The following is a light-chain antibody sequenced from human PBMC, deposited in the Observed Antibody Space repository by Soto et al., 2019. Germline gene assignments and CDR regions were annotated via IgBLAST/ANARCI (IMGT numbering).Light chain of an antibody. J-gene: IGLJ1*01. CDR1: SSDVGGYNY. Sequence: QSVLTQPASVSGSPGQSISLSCTGSSSDVGGYNYVSWYQHHPGKAPKLMLYEVSNRPSGVSNRFSGSKSGNTASLTISGLQAEDEADYYCTSYTTSSTLVVFGSGTKVTVL. CDR2: EVS. CDR3: TSYTTSSTLVV. V-gene: IGLV2-14*01.